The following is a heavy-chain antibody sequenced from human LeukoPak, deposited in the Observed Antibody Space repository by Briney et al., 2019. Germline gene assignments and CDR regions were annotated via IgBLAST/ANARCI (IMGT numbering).Heavy chain of an antibody. J-gene: IGHJ4*02. CDR2: ITVDGEDT. Sequence: GGSLRLSCDASGFNFRKYGMTWVRQAPGKGLEWVSSITVDGEDTFYADSVKGRFTVSRDNSKNTLYLQMNSLRAEDTAVYYCAKDAIAVAVTGKDVLDYWGQGTLVTVSS. V-gene: IGHV3-23*01. CDR3: AKDAIAVAVTGKDVLDY. D-gene: IGHD6-19*01. CDR1: GFNFRKYG.